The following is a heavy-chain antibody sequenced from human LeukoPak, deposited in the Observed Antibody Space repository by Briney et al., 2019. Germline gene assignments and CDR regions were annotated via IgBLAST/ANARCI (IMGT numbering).Heavy chain of an antibody. CDR2: INGDGGSK. D-gene: IGHD6-13*01. CDR1: GFTFSTSW. CDR3: ASASSHRTAAGGDY. V-gene: IGHV3-74*01. J-gene: IGHJ4*02. Sequence: GGSLRLSGAASGFTFSTSWMHGVGQAPGKGLVWVSRINGDGGSKNYSDSVKRPFTISRDNAKNTLYLQMSSLRVEDTAVYYCASASSHRTAAGGDYWGQGTLVTVST.